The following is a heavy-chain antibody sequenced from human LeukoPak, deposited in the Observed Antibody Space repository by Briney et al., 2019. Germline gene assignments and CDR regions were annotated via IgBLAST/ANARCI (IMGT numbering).Heavy chain of an antibody. CDR2: IKGDGSEK. Sequence: PGGSLRLSCAVSGFSITNYWMTSVRQAPGKGLEWVANIKGDGSEKYYVDSVKGRFTISRDNDKNYLYLQMNSLRDEDTAVYYCVRQAGVSWGQGTLVTVSS. V-gene: IGHV3-7*01. CDR3: VRQAGVS. CDR1: GFSITNYW. J-gene: IGHJ5*02. D-gene: IGHD6-19*01.